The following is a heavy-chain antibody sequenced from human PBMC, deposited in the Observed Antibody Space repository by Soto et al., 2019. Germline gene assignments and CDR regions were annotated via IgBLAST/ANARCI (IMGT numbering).Heavy chain of an antibody. CDR1: GYSFTSYW. D-gene: IGHD3-10*01. CDR2: IYPGDSDT. CDR3: ASIHYRSGNQGWVDP. J-gene: IGHJ5*02. V-gene: IGHV5-51*01. Sequence: PGESLKISCKGSGYSFTSYWIGWVRQMPGKGLEWMGIIYPGDSDTRYSPSFQGQVTISADKSISTAYLQWSSLKASDTAMYYCASIHYRSGNQGWVDPWGQGTLVTVSS.